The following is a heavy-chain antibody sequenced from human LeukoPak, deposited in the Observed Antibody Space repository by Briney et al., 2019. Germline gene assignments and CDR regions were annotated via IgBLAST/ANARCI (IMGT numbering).Heavy chain of an antibody. CDR1: GGSISSGGYY. Sequence: SETLSLTCTVSGGSISSGGYYWSWIRQPPGKGLEWIGYIYYSGSTNYNPSLKSRVTISVDTSKNQFSLKLSSVTAADTAVYYCARERRELLRYYYYYMDVWGKGTTVTVSS. CDR3: ARERRELLRYYYYYMDV. V-gene: IGHV4-61*08. D-gene: IGHD1-26*01. J-gene: IGHJ6*03. CDR2: IYYSGST.